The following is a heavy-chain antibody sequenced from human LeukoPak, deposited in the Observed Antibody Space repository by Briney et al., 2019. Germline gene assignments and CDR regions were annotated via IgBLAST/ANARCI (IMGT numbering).Heavy chain of an antibody. D-gene: IGHD1-14*01. Sequence: SSETLSLTCAVSGGSIGSGGYSWSWVRQPPGKGLEWIGYIYHSGSTYYNPSLKSRVTISVDRSKNQFSLNLTSVTAADTAVYYCASVYADYFDYWGQGTLVTVSS. J-gene: IGHJ4*02. CDR1: GGSIGSGGYS. V-gene: IGHV4-30-2*01. CDR2: IYHSGST. CDR3: ASVYADYFDY.